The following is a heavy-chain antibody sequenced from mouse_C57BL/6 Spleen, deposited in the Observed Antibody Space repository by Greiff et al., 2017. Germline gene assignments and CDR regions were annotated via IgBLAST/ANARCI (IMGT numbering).Heavy chain of an antibody. V-gene: IGHV3-6*01. J-gene: IGHJ1*03. D-gene: IGHD1-1*02. CDR3: ARGGGNNYDNWYFDV. CDR2: ISYDGSN. CDR1: GYSITSGYY. Sequence: EVKLMESGPGLVKPSQSLSLTCSVTGYSITSGYYWNWIRQFPGNKLEWMGYISYDGSNNYNPSLKNRISITRDTSKNQFFLKLNSVTTEDTATYYCARGGGNNYDNWYFDVWGTGTTVTVSS.